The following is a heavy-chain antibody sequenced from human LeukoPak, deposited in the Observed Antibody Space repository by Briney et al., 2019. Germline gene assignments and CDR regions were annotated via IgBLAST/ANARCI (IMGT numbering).Heavy chain of an antibody. CDR3: ARGRGSGWYGSDDWFDP. CDR1: GFTFSRYG. CDR2: IKQDGSEK. Sequence: GGSLRLSCAASGFTFSRYGMSWVRQAPGKGREWVANIKQDGSEKYYVDSVKGRFTVSRDNAKNSLYLQMNSLRAEDTAVYYCARGRGSGWYGSDDWFDPWGEGTLVTVSS. J-gene: IGHJ5*02. V-gene: IGHV3-7*01. D-gene: IGHD6-19*01.